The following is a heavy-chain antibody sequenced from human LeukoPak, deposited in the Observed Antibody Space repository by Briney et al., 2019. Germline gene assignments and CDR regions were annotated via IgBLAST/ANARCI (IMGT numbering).Heavy chain of an antibody. CDR2: IISKANSYAT. CDR1: GFTFSGSA. D-gene: IGHD3-10*01. CDR3: TRDYYGSGMP. J-gene: IGHJ5*02. V-gene: IGHV3-73*01. Sequence: GGSLRLSCAASGFTFSGSAMHWVRQASGKGLEWVGRIISKANSYATAYAASVKGRFTISRDDSKNTAYLQMNSLKTEDTAVYYCTRDYYGSGMPWGQGTLVTASS.